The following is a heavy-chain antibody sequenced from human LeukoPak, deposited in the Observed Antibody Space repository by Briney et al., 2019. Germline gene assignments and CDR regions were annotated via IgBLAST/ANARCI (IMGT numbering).Heavy chain of an antibody. D-gene: IGHD5-18*01. Sequence: PGASVKVSCKASGYTFTGYYVHWVRQAPGQGLEWMGWINPSSGGTNYAQKFQGRVTMTGDTSISTVYMELSRLSSDDTAVYFCAGRPDTAMVPIFDYWGQGTLVTISS. CDR1: GYTFTGYY. CDR3: AGRPDTAMVPIFDY. V-gene: IGHV1-2*02. CDR2: INPSSGGT. J-gene: IGHJ4*02.